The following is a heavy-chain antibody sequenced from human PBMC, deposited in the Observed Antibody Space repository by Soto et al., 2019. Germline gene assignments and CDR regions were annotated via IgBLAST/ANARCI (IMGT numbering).Heavy chain of an antibody. CDR3: AKGRGGSGSLTPRVDF. CDR1: GFTFNNYA. V-gene: IGHV3-23*01. D-gene: IGHD3-10*01. CDR2: ISGGGDTT. J-gene: IGHJ4*02. Sequence: EVQLLESGGGLVQPGGSLRLSCAASGFTFNNYAMTWVRQAPGKGLEWVSAISGGGDTTSYADSVKGRFTVSRDGCKNKLYLQMSSLRAEDTALYYCAKGRGGSGSLTPRVDFWGQGTLVTVSS.